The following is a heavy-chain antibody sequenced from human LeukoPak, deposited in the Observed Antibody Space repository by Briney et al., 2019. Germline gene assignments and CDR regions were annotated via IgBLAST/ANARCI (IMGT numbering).Heavy chain of an antibody. CDR1: GGSFSGYY. D-gene: IGHD5-12*01. CDR3: ARDRATAPLDY. J-gene: IGHJ4*02. CDR2: IKHSGST. Sequence: SDTLSLTCAVYGGSFSGYYWSWLRQPPGKGLEWIGEIKHSGSTNYNPSLKSRVTISVDTSKNQFSLKLSSVTAADTAVYYCARDRATAPLDYWGQGTLVTVSS. V-gene: IGHV4-34*01.